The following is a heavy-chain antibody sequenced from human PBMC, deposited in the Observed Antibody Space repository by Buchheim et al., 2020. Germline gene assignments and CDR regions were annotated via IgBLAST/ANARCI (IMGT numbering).Heavy chain of an antibody. CDR3: ARGGSISGRYSYEGHFDY. J-gene: IGHJ4*02. CDR2: IWYDGSNK. D-gene: IGHD1-26*01. CDR1: GFTFSSYG. Sequence: QVQLVESGGGVVQPGRSLRLSCAASGFTFSSYGMHWVRQAPGKGLEWVAVIWYDGSNKYYADSVKGRFTISRDNSKNTLYLQMNSLRAEDTAVYYCARGGSISGRYSYEGHFDYWGQGTL. V-gene: IGHV3-33*01.